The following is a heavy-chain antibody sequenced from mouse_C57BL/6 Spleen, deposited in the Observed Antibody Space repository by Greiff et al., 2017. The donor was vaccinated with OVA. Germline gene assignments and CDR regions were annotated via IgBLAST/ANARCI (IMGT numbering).Heavy chain of an antibody. D-gene: IGHD1-1*01. CDR1: GYSFTDYN. CDR3: ARGTTVVAKEGRTYAMDY. Sequence: EVQLQQSGPELVKPGASVKISCKASGYSFTDYNMNWVKQSNGKSLEWIGVINPNYGTTSYNQKFKGKATLTVDQSSSTAYMQLNSLTSEDAAVYYCARGTTVVAKEGRTYAMDYWGQGTSVTVSS. V-gene: IGHV1-39*01. CDR2: INPNYGTT. J-gene: IGHJ4*01.